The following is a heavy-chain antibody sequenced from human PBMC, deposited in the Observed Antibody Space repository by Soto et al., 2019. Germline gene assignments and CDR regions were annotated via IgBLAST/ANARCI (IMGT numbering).Heavy chain of an antibody. J-gene: IGHJ6*02. D-gene: IGHD6-13*01. CDR3: ARDRMSSSGYGMDV. V-gene: IGHV4-59*01. Sequence: SETLSLTCTVSGGSISSYYWSWIRQPPGKGLEWIGYIYYSGSTNYNPSLKSRVTISVDTSKNQFSLKLSSVTAADTAVHYCARDRMSSSGYGMDVWGQGTTVTVSS. CDR2: IYYSGST. CDR1: GGSISSYY.